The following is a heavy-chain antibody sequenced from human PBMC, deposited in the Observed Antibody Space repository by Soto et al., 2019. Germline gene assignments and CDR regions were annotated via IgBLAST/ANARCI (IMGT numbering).Heavy chain of an antibody. D-gene: IGHD3-3*01. V-gene: IGHV3-30*18. CDR2: ISYDGSNK. J-gene: IGHJ6*02. CDR1: GFTFSSYG. CDR3: AKDLLRIFGVVIPNYYYGMDV. Sequence: GGSLRLSCAASGFTFSSYGMHWVRQAPGKGLEWVAVISYDGSNKYYADSVKGRFTISRDNSKNTLYLQMNSLRAEDTAVYYCAKDLLRIFGVVIPNYYYGMDVWGQGTTVTVSS.